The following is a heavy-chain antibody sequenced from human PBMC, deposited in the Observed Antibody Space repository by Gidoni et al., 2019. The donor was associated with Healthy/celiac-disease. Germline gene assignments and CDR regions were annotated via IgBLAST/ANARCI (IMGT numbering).Heavy chain of an antibody. CDR1: GFPFSSYG. D-gene: IGHD3-16*01. Sequence: QVQLVESGGGVVQPGRSLRLSCTASGFPFSSYGMHWVRQAPGKGLEWVAVISYDGSNKYYADSVKGRFTISRDNSKNTLYLQMNSLRAEDTAVYYCAKGPEGYGVPLDYWGQGTLVTVSS. V-gene: IGHV3-30*18. CDR2: ISYDGSNK. J-gene: IGHJ4*02. CDR3: AKGPEGYGVPLDY.